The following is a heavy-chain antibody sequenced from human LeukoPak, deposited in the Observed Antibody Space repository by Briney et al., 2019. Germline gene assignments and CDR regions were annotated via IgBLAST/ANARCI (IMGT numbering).Heavy chain of an antibody. V-gene: IGHV4-39*01. CDR1: GGSISSSTYY. J-gene: IGHJ4*02. CDR3: ARGYFTDYDFWSGYFGTLNDY. CDR2: IYYSGST. Sequence: SETLSLTCTVSGGSISSSTYYWAWIRQPPGKGLEWIGSIYYSGSTYYNPSLKSRVTISVDRSKNQFSLKLSSVTAADTAVYYCARGYFTDYDFWSGYFGTLNDYWGQGTLVTVSS. D-gene: IGHD3-3*01.